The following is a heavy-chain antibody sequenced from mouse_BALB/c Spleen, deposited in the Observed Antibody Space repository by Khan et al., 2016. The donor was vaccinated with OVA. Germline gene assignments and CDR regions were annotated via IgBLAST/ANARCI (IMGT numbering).Heavy chain of an antibody. CDR2: ISSGSTYT. CDR3: TRDGNYAHWYFDG. V-gene: IGHV5-6-4*01. Sequence: EVELVESGGGLVRPGGSLKLSCAASGFSFTSYTMSWVRQTPEKRLEWVATISSGSTYTYYPDSVKGRFTISRDNAKNTLYLQMSSLKSEDTDMYYCTRDGNYAHWYFDGCGAGTTVTVSS. CDR1: GFSFTSYT. J-gene: IGHJ1*01. D-gene: IGHD2-1*01.